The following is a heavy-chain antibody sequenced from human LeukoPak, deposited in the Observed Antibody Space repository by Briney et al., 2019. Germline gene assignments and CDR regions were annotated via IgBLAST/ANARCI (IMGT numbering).Heavy chain of an antibody. Sequence: SETLSLTCVVYGGSFSGYYWSWIRQPPGKGLEWIGEINHSGSTNYNPSLKSRVTISVDTSKNQFSLKLSSVTAADTAVYYCARADGDYANIDYWGQGTLVTVSS. D-gene: IGHD4-17*01. CDR2: INHSGST. V-gene: IGHV4-34*01. CDR1: GGSFSGYY. CDR3: ARADGDYANIDY. J-gene: IGHJ4*02.